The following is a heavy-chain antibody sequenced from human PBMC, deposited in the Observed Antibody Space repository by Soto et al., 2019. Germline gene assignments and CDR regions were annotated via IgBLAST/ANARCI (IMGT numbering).Heavy chain of an antibody. CDR1: GFTFGSFP. Sequence: EVQLLVSGGALFHPGGSLRLSFEASGFTFGSFPMTWVRQAPGKGLEWVSASGSGGRAFYSDSVKGRFTISRDNSRNTLYLQLHSLRVDDTAVYFCAKATGTTLYWGQGTLVTVSS. J-gene: IGHJ4*02. CDR3: AKATGTTLY. V-gene: IGHV3-23*01. CDR2: SGSGGRA. D-gene: IGHD1-1*01.